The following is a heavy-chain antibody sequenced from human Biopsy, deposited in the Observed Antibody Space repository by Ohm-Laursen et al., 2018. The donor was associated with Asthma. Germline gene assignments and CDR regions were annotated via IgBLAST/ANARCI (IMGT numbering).Heavy chain of an antibody. V-gene: IGHV3-30*03. J-gene: IGHJ3*02. Sequence: SLRLSCAASGFTFSTYGLHWVRQAPGKGLEWVGVISKDASTQDYADSVKGRFTMARDNSKNTLDLQMNSLREEDTAVYYCVRDGTDDAFDIWGQGTVVSVSS. CDR2: ISKDASTQ. CDR1: GFTFSTYG. CDR3: VRDGTDDAFDI. D-gene: IGHD1-1*01.